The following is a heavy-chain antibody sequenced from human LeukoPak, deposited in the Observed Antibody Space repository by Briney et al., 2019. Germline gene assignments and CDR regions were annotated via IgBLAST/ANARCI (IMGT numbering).Heavy chain of an antibody. V-gene: IGHV4-34*01. CDR1: GGSFSGYY. CDR3: ARDPREEMIVFDY. D-gene: IGHD3-22*01. J-gene: IGHJ4*02. Sequence: SETLSLTCGVYGGSFSGYYWSWIRQPPGRGLEWIGEINHSGSTNYNPSLKSRVTISVDTSKNQFSLKLSSVTVADTAVYYCARDPREEMIVFDYWGQGTLVTVSS. CDR2: INHSGST.